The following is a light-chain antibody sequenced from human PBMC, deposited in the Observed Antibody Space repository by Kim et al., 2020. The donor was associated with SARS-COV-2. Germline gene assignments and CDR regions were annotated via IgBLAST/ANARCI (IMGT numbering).Light chain of an antibody. Sequence: SPGERATLPCRASQSVSSSYLAWYQQKPGQAPRLLIYGASSRATGMPDRFSGSGSGTDFTLTISRLEPEDFAVYYCQQYGSSPPVTFGGGTKVEI. J-gene: IGKJ4*01. V-gene: IGKV3-20*01. CDR3: QQYGSSPPVT. CDR1: QSVSSSY. CDR2: GAS.